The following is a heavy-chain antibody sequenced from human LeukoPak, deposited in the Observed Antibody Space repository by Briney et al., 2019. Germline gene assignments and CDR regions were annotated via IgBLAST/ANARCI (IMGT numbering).Heavy chain of an antibody. Sequence: SVKVSCKASGGTFSSYAISWVRQAPGQGLEWMGGIIPIFGTANYAQKFQGRVTITADESTSTAYMELSSLRSEDTAVYYCASGGGYCSSTSCSRPYYYYYGMDVWGQGTTVTVSS. CDR3: ASGGGYCSSTSCSRPYYYYYGMDV. D-gene: IGHD2-2*01. V-gene: IGHV1-69*13. J-gene: IGHJ6*02. CDR2: IIPIFGTA. CDR1: GGTFSSYA.